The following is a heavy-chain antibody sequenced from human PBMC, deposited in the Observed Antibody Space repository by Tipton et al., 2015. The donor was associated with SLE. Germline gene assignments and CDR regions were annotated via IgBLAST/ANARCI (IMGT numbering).Heavy chain of an antibody. J-gene: IGHJ6*02. CDR1: GHSISSGFY. V-gene: IGHV4-38-2*02. D-gene: IGHD3-10*01. CDR2: FYHRGTT. CDR3: ARGSRGVGFDV. Sequence: TLSLTCSVSGHSISSGFYWGWIRQSPGKGLEWIGNFYHRGTTYYNPSLKSRVTISADTSKNHLSLKLTSVTAADTAVYYCARGSRGVGFDVWGHGTTVIVSS.